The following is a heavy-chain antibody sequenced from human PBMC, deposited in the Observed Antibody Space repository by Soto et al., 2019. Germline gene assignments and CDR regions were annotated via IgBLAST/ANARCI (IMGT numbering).Heavy chain of an antibody. CDR3: ARCQQQLDPYYYYGMDV. D-gene: IGHD6-13*01. J-gene: IGHJ6*02. CDR1: GFTFSSYA. CDR2: ISYDGSNK. Sequence: QVQLVESGGGVVQPGRSLRLSCAAPGFTFSSYAMHWVRQAPGKGLEWVAVISYDGSNKYYADSVKGRFTISRDNSKNTLYLQMNSLRAEDTAVYYCARCQQQLDPYYYYGMDVWGQGTTVTVSS. V-gene: IGHV3-30-3*01.